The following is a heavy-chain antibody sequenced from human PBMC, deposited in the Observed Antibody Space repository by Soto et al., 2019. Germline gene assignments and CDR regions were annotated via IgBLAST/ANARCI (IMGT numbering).Heavy chain of an antibody. J-gene: IGHJ4*02. V-gene: IGHV2-5*01. D-gene: IGHD6-6*01. CDR2: IYWTDDK. Sequence: SGPTLVNPTQTLTLTCTFSGFSLSSSGEGVGWIRQPPGKALEWLALIYWTDDKRYSPSLKSRLTIIKDTSRNQVVLTMTNMDPVDTATYYXAHIPFTLYSSSTYFDYWGQGTLVTVSS. CDR3: AHIPFTLYSSSTYFDY. CDR1: GFSLSSSGEG.